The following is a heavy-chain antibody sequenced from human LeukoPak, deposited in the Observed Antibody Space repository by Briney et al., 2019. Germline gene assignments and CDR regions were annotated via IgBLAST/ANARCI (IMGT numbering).Heavy chain of an antibody. CDR3: ANPLPWMKTTVTTGAGYGMDV. V-gene: IGHV3-30*02. Sequence: PGGPLRLSCATSGFTFSTYGMHWVRQAPGKGLEWVAFIRFDRSNVGSNVYYADSVKGRFTISRDNAKNSLYLQMKSLGAEDTAVYYCANPLPWMKTTVTTGAGYGMDVWGQGTTVTVSS. J-gene: IGHJ6*02. D-gene: IGHD4-17*01. CDR2: IRFDRSNVGSNV. CDR1: GFTFSTYG.